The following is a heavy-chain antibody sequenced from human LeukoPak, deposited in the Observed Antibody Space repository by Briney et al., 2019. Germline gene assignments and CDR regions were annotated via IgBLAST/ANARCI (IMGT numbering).Heavy chain of an antibody. CDR3: ARELVRAFDI. V-gene: IGHV3-48*02. J-gene: IGHJ3*02. CDR1: GFTFSSYS. Sequence: GGSLRLSCGASGFTFSSYSLNWVRQAPGKGLEWVSYISSGSSTIYYADSVKGRFTLSRDNAENSLYLQMNSLRDEDAAVYYCARELVRAFDIWGQGTMVTVSS. CDR2: ISSGSSTI.